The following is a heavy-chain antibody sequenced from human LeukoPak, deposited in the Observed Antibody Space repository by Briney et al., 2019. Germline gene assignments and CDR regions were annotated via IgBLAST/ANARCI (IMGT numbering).Heavy chain of an antibody. Sequence: SETLSLTCTVSGGSISSYYWSWIRQPPGKGLEWIGYIYYSGSTNYNPSLKSRVTISVDTSKNQFSLKLSSVTAADTAVYYCARGAARPGYYYMDVWGKGTTVTVSS. V-gene: IGHV4-59*08. CDR1: GGSISSYY. CDR2: IYYSGST. J-gene: IGHJ6*03. CDR3: ARGAARPGYYYMDV. D-gene: IGHD6-6*01.